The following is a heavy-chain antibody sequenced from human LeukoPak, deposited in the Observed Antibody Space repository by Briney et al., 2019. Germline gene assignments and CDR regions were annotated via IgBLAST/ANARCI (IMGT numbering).Heavy chain of an antibody. CDR2: MNPNSGNT. CDR3: ARGPQQLWLSYYYYYGMDV. V-gene: IGHV1-8*01. J-gene: IGHJ6*02. Sequence: ASVKVSCKASGYTFTSYDINWVRQATGQGLEWMGWMNPNSGNTGYAQKFQGRVTMTRNTSISTAYMELSSLRSEDTAVYYCARGPQQLWLSYYYYYGMDVWDQGTTVTVSS. D-gene: IGHD5-18*01. CDR1: GYTFTSYD.